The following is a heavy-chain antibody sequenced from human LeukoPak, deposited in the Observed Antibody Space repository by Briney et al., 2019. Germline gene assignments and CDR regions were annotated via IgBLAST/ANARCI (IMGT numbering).Heavy chain of an antibody. CDR3: AYSSSWAIDY. J-gene: IGHJ4*02. CDR1: GYTLTGYY. V-gene: IGHV1-2*02. Sequence: ASVKVSCKASGYTLTGYYIHWVRQAPGQGLEWMGWINPNSGGTNYAQEFQGRFTMTRDTSITTAYMELSRLRSDDTAIYYSAYSSSWAIDYWGQGTLVTVSS. CDR2: INPNSGGT. D-gene: IGHD6-13*01.